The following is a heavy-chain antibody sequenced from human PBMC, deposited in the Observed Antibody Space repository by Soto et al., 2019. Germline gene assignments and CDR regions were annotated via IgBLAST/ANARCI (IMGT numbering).Heavy chain of an antibody. CDR3: ARIKLVEWFFINVDVYDMDV. CDR2: ISSDSRTI. J-gene: IGHJ6*02. Sequence: GAPLRLSPDASGFSLPDYAENQGRQAPGKGLEWVSFISSDSRTIYYADSVEGRFTVSRDNARNSVSLQMDSLRDEDAAVYYCARIKLVEWFFINVDVYDMDVWGQGT. CDR1: GFSLPDYA. D-gene: IGHD3-3*01. V-gene: IGHV3-48*02.